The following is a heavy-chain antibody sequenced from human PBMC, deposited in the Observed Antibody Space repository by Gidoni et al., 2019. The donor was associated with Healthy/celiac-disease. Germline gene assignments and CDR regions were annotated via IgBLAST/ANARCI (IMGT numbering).Heavy chain of an antibody. V-gene: IGHV1-2*02. CDR1: EYTFTGYY. Sequence: QVQLVQSGAEVKKPGASVKVSCQASEYTFTGYYMHWVRQAPGQGLEWMGWINPNSGGTNYEQKFQGRGTMTRETSISTAYMELSRLRSDDTAVYYCARGRRSTSCYVFDYWGQGTLVTVSS. D-gene: IGHD2-2*01. CDR3: ARGRRSTSCYVFDY. J-gene: IGHJ4*02. CDR2: INPNSGGT.